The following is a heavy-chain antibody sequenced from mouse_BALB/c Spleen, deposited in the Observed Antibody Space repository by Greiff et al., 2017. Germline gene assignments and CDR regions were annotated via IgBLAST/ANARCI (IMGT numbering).Heavy chain of an antibody. Sequence: QVQLQQSGAELARPGASVKMSCKASGYTFTSYTMHWVKQRPGQGLEWIGYINPSSGYTNYNQKFKDKATLTADKSSSTAYMQLSSLTSEDSAVYYCARDSGYVGPYYYAMDYWGQGTSVTVSS. J-gene: IGHJ4*01. D-gene: IGHD2-2*01. V-gene: IGHV1-4*01. CDR2: INPSSGYT. CDR3: ARDSGYVGPYYYAMDY. CDR1: GYTFTSYT.